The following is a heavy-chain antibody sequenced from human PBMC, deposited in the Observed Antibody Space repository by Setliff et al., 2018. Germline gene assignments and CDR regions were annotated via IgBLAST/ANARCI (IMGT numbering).Heavy chain of an antibody. V-gene: IGHV3-23*01. CDR3: ARGAYGDYYFDY. CDR2: ISGSGGST. D-gene: IGHD4-17*01. CDR1: GFTFSRYW. J-gene: IGHJ4*02. Sequence: GGSLRLSCVTSGFTFSRYWMSWVRQAPGKGLEWVSAISGSGGSTYYADSVKGRFTISRDNAKNSLYLQMNSLRAEDTAVYYCARGAYGDYYFDYWGQGTLVTVSS.